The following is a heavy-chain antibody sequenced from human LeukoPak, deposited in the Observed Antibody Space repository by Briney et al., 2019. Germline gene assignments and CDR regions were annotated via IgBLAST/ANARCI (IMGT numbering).Heavy chain of an antibody. CDR1: GGSLSSFY. Sequence: PSETLSLTCTVSGGSLSSFYWSWIRQPPGKGLEWVGYIYYIGSTNYNPSLNSRVTISLDTSKNQFSLKLNSVPAADTAVYYCARKRHGGPLDYWGQGTLVTVSS. J-gene: IGHJ4*02. CDR2: IYYIGST. D-gene: IGHD3-10*01. CDR3: ARKRHGGPLDY. V-gene: IGHV4-59*01.